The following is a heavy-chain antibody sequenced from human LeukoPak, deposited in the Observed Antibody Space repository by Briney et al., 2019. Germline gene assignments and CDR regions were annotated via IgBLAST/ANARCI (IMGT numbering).Heavy chain of an antibody. V-gene: IGHV4-59*01. CDR3: ARVGGMTTINNAAFDI. D-gene: IGHD5-24*01. CDR2: IYYSGST. Sequence: SETLSLTCTVSGGSISSYYWSWIRQPPGKGLEWIGYIYYSGSTTYNPSLKSRVTISVDTSKNQFSLKLTSVTAADTAIYYCARVGGMTTINNAAFDIWGQGTMVTVSS. J-gene: IGHJ3*02. CDR1: GGSISSYY.